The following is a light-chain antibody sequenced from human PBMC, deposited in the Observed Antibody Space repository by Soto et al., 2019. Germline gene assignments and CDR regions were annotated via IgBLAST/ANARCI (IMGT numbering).Light chain of an antibody. V-gene: IGKV3-11*01. J-gene: IGKJ5*01. CDR1: QGVGST. CDR3: QQRSNWPPEVT. CDR2: DAS. Sequence: EIVMTQSPATLSVSPGERATLSCRASQGVGSTLAWYQQKPGQAPRLLIYDASNRATGIPARFSGSGSGTDFTLTISSLEPEDFAVYYCQQRSNWPPEVTFGQGTRLEIK.